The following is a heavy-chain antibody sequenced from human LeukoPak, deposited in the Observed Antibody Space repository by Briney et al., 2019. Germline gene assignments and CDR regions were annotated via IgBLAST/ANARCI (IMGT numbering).Heavy chain of an antibody. CDR1: GVSISSHY. Sequence: SETLSLTCTVSGVSISSHYWTWIRQSPGTGLEWIGYISYTGSTNYNPSLKSRVTISKDKSKNQFSLKLTSVTAADTAVYYCARHHYYYGMDVWGQGTTVTVSS. J-gene: IGHJ6*02. V-gene: IGHV4-59*11. CDR3: ARHHYYYGMDV. CDR2: ISYTGST.